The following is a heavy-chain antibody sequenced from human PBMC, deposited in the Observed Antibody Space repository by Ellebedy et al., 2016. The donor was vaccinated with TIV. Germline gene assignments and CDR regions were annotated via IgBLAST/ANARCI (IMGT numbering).Heavy chain of an antibody. CDR2: INPSTGDT. CDR3: ARDGNWDNWFDP. Sequence: AASVKVSCKVSGYTLTELSMHWVRQAPGQGLEWMGIINPSTGDTTYAQKFQGRVTITRDTSASTAYMELSSLRSEDTAVYYCARDGNWDNWFDPWGQGTLVTVSS. CDR1: GYTLTELS. J-gene: IGHJ5*02. V-gene: IGHV1-46*01. D-gene: IGHD4-23*01.